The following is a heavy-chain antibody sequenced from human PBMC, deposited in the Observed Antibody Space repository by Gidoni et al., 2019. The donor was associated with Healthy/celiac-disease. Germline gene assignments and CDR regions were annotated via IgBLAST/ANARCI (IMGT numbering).Heavy chain of an antibody. V-gene: IGHV3-73*01. D-gene: IGHD3-3*01. CDR2: IRSKANSYAT. CDR3: TRDDTNYDFWSGYPDYYYYMDV. J-gene: IGHJ6*03. CDR1: GFTFSGSA. Sequence: EVQLVESGGGLVQPGGSLKLSCAASGFTFSGSAMHWVRQASGKGLGWVGRIRSKANSYATAYAASVKGRFTISRDDSKNTAYLQMNSLKTEDTAVYYCTRDDTNYDFWSGYPDYYYYMDVWGKGTTVTVSS.